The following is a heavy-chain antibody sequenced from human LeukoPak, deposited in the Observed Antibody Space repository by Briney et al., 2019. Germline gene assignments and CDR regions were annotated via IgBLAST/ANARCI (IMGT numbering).Heavy chain of an antibody. CDR2: ICNDGSHK. V-gene: IGHV3-33*01. J-gene: IGHJ4*02. D-gene: IGHD3-16*02. Sequence: PGRSLRLSCAASGVTFSTYAMHWVRQAPGKGREWGTVICNDGSHKYYTDSVRGRFTTSRDNSKNTVYLQMTSLRAEDTAVYYCAREIFGWGSYPDHWGQGTLVTVSS. CDR3: AREIFGWGSYPDH. CDR1: GVTFSTYA.